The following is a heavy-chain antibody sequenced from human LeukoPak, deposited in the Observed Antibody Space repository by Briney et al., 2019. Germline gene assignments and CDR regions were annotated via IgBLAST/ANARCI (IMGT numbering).Heavy chain of an antibody. V-gene: IGHV1-8*01. CDR1: GYTFTSYD. J-gene: IGHJ4*02. Sequence: ASVKVSCKASGYTFTSYDMTWVRQATGQGLEWMGWMSPNSGNTGYAQKFQGRVTMTWNTSISTIYMELSSLRSEDTAVYYCARGETTIDLCGQGTLVTVSS. D-gene: IGHD1-1*01. CDR3: ARGETTIDL. CDR2: MSPNSGNT.